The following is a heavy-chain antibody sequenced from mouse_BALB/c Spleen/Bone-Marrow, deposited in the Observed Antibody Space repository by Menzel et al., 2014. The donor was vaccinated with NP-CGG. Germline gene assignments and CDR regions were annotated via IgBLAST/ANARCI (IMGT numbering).Heavy chain of an antibody. D-gene: IGHD1-2*01. Sequence: VQLQQSGAELARPGASVKMSCKASGYTFTSYTMHGVKQRPGQGLEWIGYINPSSGYTNYNQKFKDKATLTADKSSSTAYMQLSSLTSEDSAVYYCARFITTATEYFDYWGQGTTLTVSS. CDR1: GYTFTSYT. CDR3: ARFITTATEYFDY. CDR2: INPSSGYT. J-gene: IGHJ2*01. V-gene: IGHV1-4*01.